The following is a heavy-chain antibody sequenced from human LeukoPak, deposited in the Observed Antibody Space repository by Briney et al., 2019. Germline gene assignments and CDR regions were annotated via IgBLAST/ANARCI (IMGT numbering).Heavy chain of an antibody. Sequence: KPSETLSLTCAVYGGSFSGYYWSWIRQPPGKGLEWIGEINHSGSTNYNPSLKSRVTISVDTSKNQFSLKLSSVTAADTAVYYCARARWEYYGSGSSNYWGQGTLVSVSS. V-gene: IGHV4-34*01. CDR3: ARARWEYYGSGSSNY. CDR2: INHSGST. CDR1: GGSFSGYY. J-gene: IGHJ4*02. D-gene: IGHD3-10*01.